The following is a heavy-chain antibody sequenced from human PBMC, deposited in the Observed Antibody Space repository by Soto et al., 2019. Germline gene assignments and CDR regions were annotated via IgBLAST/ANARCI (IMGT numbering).Heavy chain of an antibody. CDR1: GDTFSTHT. V-gene: IGHV1-69*08. Sequence: QVQLQQSGAEVKKPGSSVKVSCHASGDTFSTHTITWVRQAPGQGLEWVGRIIPLLGLTDDAQKFQGRVVITADKSTSTTYMVLSRLRSQDTALYYCARDKFCGVSTCVGYPDVWGTGTSVTVSS. J-gene: IGHJ6*03. D-gene: IGHD3-22*01. CDR3: ARDKFCGVSTCVGYPDV. CDR2: IIPLLGLT.